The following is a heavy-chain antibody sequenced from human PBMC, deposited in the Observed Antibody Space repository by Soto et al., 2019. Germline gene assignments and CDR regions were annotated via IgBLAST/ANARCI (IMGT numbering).Heavy chain of an antibody. V-gene: IGHV3-48*03. CDR2: ISSSGTTI. CDR3: VRFGGAAAGPGDY. D-gene: IGHD6-13*01. Sequence: PGGSLRLSCVASEFTFSSYEMNWVRQAPGKGLEWVSYISSSGTTIYYTDSVKGRFTISRDNAKKSLYLQMNSLRAEDTAVYYCVRFGGAAAGPGDYGGQATLVTVSS. CDR1: EFTFSSYE. J-gene: IGHJ4*02.